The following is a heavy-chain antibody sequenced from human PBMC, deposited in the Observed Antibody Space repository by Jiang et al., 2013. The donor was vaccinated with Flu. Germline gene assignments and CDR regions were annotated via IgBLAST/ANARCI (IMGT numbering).Heavy chain of an antibody. V-gene: IGHV4-59*01. CDR3: ARAPLGWGEWALHFDY. Sequence: PGLVKPSETLSLTCTVSGGSISSYYWSWIRQPPGKGLEWIGYIYYSGSTNYNPSLKSRVTISVDTSKNQFSLKLSSVTAADTAVYYCARAPLGWGEWALHFDYWGQGTLVTVSS. D-gene: IGHD7-27*01. J-gene: IGHJ4*02. CDR2: IYYSGST. CDR1: GGSISSYY.